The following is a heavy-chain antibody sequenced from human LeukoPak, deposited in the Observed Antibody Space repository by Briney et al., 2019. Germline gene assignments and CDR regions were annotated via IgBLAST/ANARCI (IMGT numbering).Heavy chain of an antibody. V-gene: IGHV1-69*04. J-gene: IGHJ2*01. CDR1: GVTFSSSA. Sequence: SVKVSCTASGVTFSSSAISWVRQAPGQGLEWMGRIIPILGIPNYAQKFQGRVTITADKSTTTAYMELSSLRSEDTAVYYCATAAIVVVTARDYWYFDLWGRGTLVTVSS. CDR3: ATAAIVVVTARDYWYFDL. CDR2: IIPILGIP. D-gene: IGHD2-21*02.